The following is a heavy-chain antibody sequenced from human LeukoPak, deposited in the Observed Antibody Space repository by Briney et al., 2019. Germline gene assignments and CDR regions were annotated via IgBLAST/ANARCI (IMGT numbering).Heavy chain of an antibody. J-gene: IGHJ4*02. CDR3: AGDRRLASFDY. D-gene: IGHD6-25*01. CDR2: ITGRGEST. Sequence: GGSLRLSCAASGFTFSNYGMNWVRQAPGKGLEWVSGITGRGESTYYADSVKGRFTISRDNSKNTLYLQMNSLRAEDAAIYYCAGDRRLASFDYGGQGTLVTVSS. V-gene: IGHV3-23*01. CDR1: GFTFSNYG.